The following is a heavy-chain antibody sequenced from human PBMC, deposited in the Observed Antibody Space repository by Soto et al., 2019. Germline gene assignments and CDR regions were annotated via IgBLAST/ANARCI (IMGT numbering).Heavy chain of an antibody. J-gene: IGHJ6*02. CDR1: GFTFGYYA. CDR2: IRSKAYGGTT. CDR3: TRDXYDFGSGRKIYYYYGMDV. V-gene: IGHV3-49*04. D-gene: IGHD3-3*01. Sequence: GGSLRLSCTASGFTFGYYAMSWVRQAPGKGLEWVGFIRSKAYGGTTEYAASVKGRFTISRDDSKSIAYLQMNSLKTEDTAVYYCTRDXYDFGSGRKIYYYYGMDVWGQGTTVTVS.